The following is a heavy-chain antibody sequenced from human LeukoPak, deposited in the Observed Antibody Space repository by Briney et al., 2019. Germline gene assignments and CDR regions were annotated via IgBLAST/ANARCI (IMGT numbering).Heavy chain of an antibody. J-gene: IGHJ3*02. V-gene: IGHV3-21*01. CDR1: GFTFSSYA. D-gene: IGHD1-26*01. CDR2: ISSSSSYI. CDR3: ARDQVGAYRRGAFDI. Sequence: GGSLGLSCAASGFTFSSYAMNWVRQAPGKGLEWVSSISSSSSYIYYADSVKGRFTISRDNAKNSLYLQMNSLRAEDTAVYYCARDQVGAYRRGAFDIWGQGTMVTVSS.